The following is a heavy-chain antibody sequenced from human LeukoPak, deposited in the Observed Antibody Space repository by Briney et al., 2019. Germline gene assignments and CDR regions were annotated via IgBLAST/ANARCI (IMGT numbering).Heavy chain of an antibody. CDR3: ARVRRGDPGLGY. D-gene: IGHD4-17*01. CDR2: INHSGST. J-gene: IGHJ4*02. Sequence: SETLSLTCAVYGGSFSGYYWSWIRQPPGKGLEWIGEINHSGSTNYNPSLKSRVTISVDTSKNQFSLKLSSVTAADTAVYYCARVRRGDPGLGYWGQGTLVTVSS. V-gene: IGHV4-34*01. CDR1: GGSFSGYY.